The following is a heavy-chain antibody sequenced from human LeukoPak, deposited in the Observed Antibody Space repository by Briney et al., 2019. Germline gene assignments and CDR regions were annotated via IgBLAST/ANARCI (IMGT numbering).Heavy chain of an antibody. CDR1: GYTFTSYA. CDR3: ARRGVDFLEWLFVGENAFDI. J-gene: IGHJ3*02. CDR2: INTNTGNP. V-gene: IGHV7-4-1*02. Sequence: ASVKVSCKASGYTFTSYAMNWVRQAPGQGLEWMGWINTNTGNPTYAQGFTGRFVFSLDTSVSTAYLQISSLKAEDTAVYYCARRGVDFLEWLFVGENAFDIWGQGTMVTVSS. D-gene: IGHD3-3*01.